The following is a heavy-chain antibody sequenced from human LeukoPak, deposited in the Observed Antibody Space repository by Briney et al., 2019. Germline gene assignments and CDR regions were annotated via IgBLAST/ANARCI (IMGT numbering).Heavy chain of an antibody. CDR3: ARALPTVIYYYYGMDV. D-gene: IGHD4-11*01. J-gene: IGHJ6*02. CDR1: GFTFSSYA. V-gene: IGHV3-30*04. Sequence: PGRSLRLSCAASGFTFSSYAMHWVRQAPGKGLEWVAVISYDGSNKYYADSVKGRFTISRDNSKSTLYLQMNSLRAEDTAVYYCARALPTVIYYYYGMDVWGQGTTVTVSS. CDR2: ISYDGSNK.